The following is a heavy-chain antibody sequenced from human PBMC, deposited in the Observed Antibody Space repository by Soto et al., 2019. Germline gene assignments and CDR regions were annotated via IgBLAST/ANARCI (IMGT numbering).Heavy chain of an antibody. CDR3: AHPVRRAVFGLVTTTAIYFDF. D-gene: IGHD3-3*01. CDR1: GFSLTTSGVG. CDR2: IYWDDDK. J-gene: IGHJ4*02. V-gene: IGHV2-5*02. Sequence: QLPLNESGPTVVQPTETLTLTCTFSGFSLTTSGVGVGWVRQSPGKAPEWLAFIYWDDDKRYSTSLKSRLTSTKDASKNQVVLPMGNVDPADPATYYCAHPVRRAVFGLVTTTAIYFDFWGQGTPV.